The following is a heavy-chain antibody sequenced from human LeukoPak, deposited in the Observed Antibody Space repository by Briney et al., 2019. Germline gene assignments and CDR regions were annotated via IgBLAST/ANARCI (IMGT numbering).Heavy chain of an antibody. D-gene: IGHD2-2*01. V-gene: IGHV3-48*01. CDR2: ISYSSRAR. CDR3: ARAHCSSTSCFG. Sequence: GGSLRLSCAASGFTFSSYNMNWVRQSPGKGPEWVSSISYSSRARYYADSVKGRFTISRDNVKNSLYLQMDSLRAEDTAVYYCARAHCSSTSCFGWGQGTLVTVSS. J-gene: IGHJ4*02. CDR1: GFTFSSYN.